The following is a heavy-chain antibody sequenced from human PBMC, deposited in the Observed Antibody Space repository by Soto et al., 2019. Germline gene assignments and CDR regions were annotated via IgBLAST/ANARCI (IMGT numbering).Heavy chain of an antibody. CDR3: ATAVLLMYYYYGMDV. CDR2: IIPIFGTA. J-gene: IGHJ6*02. Sequence: QVQLVQSGAEVKKPGSSVKVSCKASGGTFSSYAISWVRQAPGQGLEWMGGIIPIFGTADYAQKFQGRVTMTADDSTSTAYMELSSLRSEATAVYYCATAVLLMYYYYGMDVWGQGTTVTVSS. D-gene: IGHD2-8*01. CDR1: GGTFSSYA. V-gene: IGHV1-69*12.